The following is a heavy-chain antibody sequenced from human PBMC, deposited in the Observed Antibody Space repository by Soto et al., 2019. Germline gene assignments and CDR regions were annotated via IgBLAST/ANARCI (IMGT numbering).Heavy chain of an antibody. J-gene: IGHJ4*02. CDR3: ARSGQNWNYILDC. V-gene: IGHV1-18*01. CDR2: ISAYSGNT. D-gene: IGHD1-7*01. Sequence: ASVKVSCKASGYTFTNYGISWVRQAPGQGLDWMGWISAYSGNTNYAQDLQDRINMTTDTSTNTAYMELRSLRSDDTAVYYCARSGQNWNYILDCWGQGTLVTVSS. CDR1: GYTFTNYG.